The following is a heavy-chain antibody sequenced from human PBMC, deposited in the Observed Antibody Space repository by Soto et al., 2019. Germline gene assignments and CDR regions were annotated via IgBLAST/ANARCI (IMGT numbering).Heavy chain of an antibody. J-gene: IGHJ6*02. Sequence: QVQLVQSGAEVKKPGASVKVSCKASGYTFTSYYMHWVRQAPGQGLEWMGIINPSGGSTSYAQKFQGRVTMTRDTSTSTVYMELSSLRSDDTAVYYCARDIVDTAMVVLGMDVWGQGTTVTVSS. V-gene: IGHV1-46*01. CDR1: GYTFTSYY. CDR3: ARDIVDTAMVVLGMDV. CDR2: INPSGGST. D-gene: IGHD5-18*01.